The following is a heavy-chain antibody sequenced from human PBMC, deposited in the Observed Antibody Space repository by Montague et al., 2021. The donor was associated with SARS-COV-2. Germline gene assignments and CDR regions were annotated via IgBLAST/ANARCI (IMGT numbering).Heavy chain of an antibody. Sequence: SETLSLTCGINGGSLSDYYWSWIRQPPGKGLEWIGEINHRGSSNYSPSLKSRVTISADTTKNQFSLRLSSVTAADTAVYYCARGRQHFNMIVVVMTGGEYFFDDWGQGTLVTVSS. CDR1: GGSLSDYY. V-gene: IGHV4-34*01. CDR2: INHRGSS. D-gene: IGHD3-22*01. J-gene: IGHJ4*02. CDR3: ARGRQHFNMIVVVMTGGEYFFDD.